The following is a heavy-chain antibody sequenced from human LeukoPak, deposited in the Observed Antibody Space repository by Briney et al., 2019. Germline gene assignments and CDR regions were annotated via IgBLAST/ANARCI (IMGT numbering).Heavy chain of an antibody. Sequence: GGSLRLSCTASGFTFGDYAMSWVRQAPGKGLEWVGFTRSKAYGGTTEYAASVKGRFTISRDDSKSIAYLQMNSLKTEDTAVYYCTRAAGDSSPFDYWGQGTLVTVSS. CDR1: GFTFGDYA. CDR3: TRAAGDSSPFDY. CDR2: TRSKAYGGTT. J-gene: IGHJ4*02. D-gene: IGHD7-27*01. V-gene: IGHV3-49*04.